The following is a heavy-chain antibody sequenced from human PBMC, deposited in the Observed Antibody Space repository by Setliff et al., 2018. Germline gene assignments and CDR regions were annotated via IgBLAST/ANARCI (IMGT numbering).Heavy chain of an antibody. Sequence: SETLSLTCAVSGGSISSGSYYWSWIRQPAGKGLEWIGRIYTSGSTNYNPSLKSRVTISVDTSKNQFSLKLSSVTAADTAVYYCARDQYNFWSGYFYESSWFDPWGQGTLVTVSS. V-gene: IGHV4-61*02. CDR3: ARDQYNFWSGYFYESSWFDP. J-gene: IGHJ5*02. CDR2: IYTSGST. D-gene: IGHD3-3*01. CDR1: GGSISSGSYY.